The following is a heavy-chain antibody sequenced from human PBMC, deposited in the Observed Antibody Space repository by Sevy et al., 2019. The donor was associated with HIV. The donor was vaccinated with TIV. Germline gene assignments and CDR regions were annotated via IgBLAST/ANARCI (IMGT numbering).Heavy chain of an antibody. Sequence: GGSLRLSCAASGFTFSSYDMHWVRQATGKGLEWVSAIGTAGDTYYPGSVKGRFTISRENDKNTLYLQMNSLRAGDTDVYYCERGSYCTNGVCVSRGMDVWGQGTTVTVSS. V-gene: IGHV3-13*01. CDR1: GFTFSSYD. J-gene: IGHJ6*02. D-gene: IGHD2-8*01. CDR2: IGTAGDT. CDR3: ERGSYCTNGVCVSRGMDV.